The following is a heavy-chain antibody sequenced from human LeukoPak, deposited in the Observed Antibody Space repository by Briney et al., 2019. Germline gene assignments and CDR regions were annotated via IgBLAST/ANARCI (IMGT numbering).Heavy chain of an antibody. CDR1: GFTFSSYC. V-gene: IGHV3-7*01. CDR3: ARDFLGSPHNFDY. Sequence: GGSLRLSCAASGFTFSSYCMSWVRQAPGKGLEWVANIKQDGSEKYYVDSVKGRFTISRDNAKNSLYLQMNSLRAEDTAVYYCARDFLGSPHNFDYWGQGTLVTVSS. D-gene: IGHD7-27*01. J-gene: IGHJ4*02. CDR2: IKQDGSEK.